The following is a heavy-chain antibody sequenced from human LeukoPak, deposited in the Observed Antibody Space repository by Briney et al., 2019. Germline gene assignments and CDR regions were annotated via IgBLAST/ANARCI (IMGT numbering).Heavy chain of an antibody. J-gene: IGHJ4*02. CDR3: ARQRTEYCGGVCYFFDY. V-gene: IGHV1-2*02. D-gene: IGHD2-21*02. CDR2: INPNSGGT. CDR1: GYTFTGYY. Sequence: ASVKVSCKASGYTFTGYYMHWVRQAPGQGLEWMGWINPNSGGTNNAQKFQGRVTMTRDTSISTAYMELSRLRSDDTAVYYCARQRTEYCGGVCYFFDYWGQGTLVTVSS.